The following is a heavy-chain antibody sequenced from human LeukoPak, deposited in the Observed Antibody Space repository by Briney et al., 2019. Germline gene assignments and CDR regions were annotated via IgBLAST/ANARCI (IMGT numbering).Heavy chain of an antibody. CDR2: IYHSGST. V-gene: IGHV4-4*02. CDR1: GGSISSSNW. Sequence: PSETLSLTCAVSGGSISSSNWWSWVRQPPGKGLEWIGEIYHSGSTNYNPSLKSRVTISVDTSKNQFSLKLSSVTAADTAVYYCARGGRDYGSGIRNWFDPWGQGTLDTVSS. CDR3: ARGGRDYGSGIRNWFDP. D-gene: IGHD3-10*01. J-gene: IGHJ5*02.